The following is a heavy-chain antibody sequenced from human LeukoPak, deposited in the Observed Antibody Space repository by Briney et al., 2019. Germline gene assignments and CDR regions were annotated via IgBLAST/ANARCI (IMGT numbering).Heavy chain of an antibody. Sequence: SETLSLTCTVSGGSISSYYWSWIRLPPGKGLECIGYISYSGSPTYNPSLKSRVTMSVDTSKNQFSLKLRSVTAADTAVYHCARVGDWHYFDEWGQASRLTVSS. CDR2: ISYSGSP. CDR3: ARVGDWHYFDE. V-gene: IGHV4-59*01. J-gene: IGHJ4*02. D-gene: IGHD2-21*01. CDR1: GGSISSYY.